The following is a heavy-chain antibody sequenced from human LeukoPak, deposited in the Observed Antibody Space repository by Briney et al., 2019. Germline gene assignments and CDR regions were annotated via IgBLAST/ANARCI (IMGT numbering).Heavy chain of an antibody. V-gene: IGHV3-23*01. J-gene: IGHJ4*02. D-gene: IGHD6-19*01. CDR2: ISGSGANT. Sequence: PGVSLRLSCAAAEFTFDSYAMNWVRQAPGKGLEWVSAISGSGANTYYANSVKGRFTISRDNSKSTLFLQMDSLRAEDTAIYYCAKTSVSSGWPELFDFWGQGTLVTVSS. CDR1: EFTFDSYA. CDR3: AKTSVSSGWPELFDF.